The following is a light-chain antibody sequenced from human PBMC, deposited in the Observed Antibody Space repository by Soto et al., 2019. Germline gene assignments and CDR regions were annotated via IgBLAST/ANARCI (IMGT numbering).Light chain of an antibody. V-gene: IGKV3-15*01. CDR1: QSVSSN. J-gene: IGKJ1*01. CDR2: DTS. Sequence: EIVMTQSPVTLSVSPGERATLSCRASQSVSSNLAWYQQKPGQAPRLLIYDTSTRATGIPARFSGSGSGTEFTLTISRLEPEDFAVYYCQQYGSSGTFGQGTKVDI. CDR3: QQYGSSGT.